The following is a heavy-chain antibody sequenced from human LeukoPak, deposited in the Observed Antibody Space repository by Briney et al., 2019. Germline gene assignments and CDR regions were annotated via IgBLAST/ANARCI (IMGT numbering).Heavy chain of an antibody. D-gene: IGHD3-9*01. V-gene: IGHV7-4-1*02. CDR3: ARARLRYFDWSVDY. CDR1: GYTFTSYY. Sequence: ASVKVSCKASGYTFTSYYMHWVRQAPGQGLEWMGWINTNTGNPTYAQGFTGRFVFSLDTSVSTAYLQISSLKAEDTAVYYCARARLRYFDWSVDYWGQGTLVTVSS. J-gene: IGHJ4*02. CDR2: INTNTGNP.